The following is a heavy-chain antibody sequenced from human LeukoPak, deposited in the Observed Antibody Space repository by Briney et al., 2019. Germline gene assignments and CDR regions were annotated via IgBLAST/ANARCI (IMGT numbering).Heavy chain of an antibody. V-gene: IGHV3-48*04. J-gene: IGHJ6*02. Sequence: GGSLRLSCAASGFTFSSYSMNWVRQAPGKGLEWVSSISSSSSTIYYADSVKGRFTISRDNTKNSLYLQMNSLRAEDTAVYYCARDLGDSNNYGMDVWGQGTTVTVSS. D-gene: IGHD2-21*02. CDR3: ARDLGDSNNYGMDV. CDR1: GFTFSSYS. CDR2: ISSSSSTI.